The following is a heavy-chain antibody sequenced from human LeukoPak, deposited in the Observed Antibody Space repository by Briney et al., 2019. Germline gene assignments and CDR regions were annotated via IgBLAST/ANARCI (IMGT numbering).Heavy chain of an antibody. V-gene: IGHV4-39*07. Sequence: SETLSLTCTVSGGSISSSNSYWGWIRQPPGKGLEWIGSIYYSGSTYYNPSLKSRVTISVDTSKNQFSLKLSSVTAADTAVYYCARVETNGDFWSGYYSPYYYYYMDVWGKGTTVTVSS. CDR3: ARVETNGDFWSGYYSPYYYYYMDV. CDR2: IYYSGST. D-gene: IGHD3-3*01. J-gene: IGHJ6*03. CDR1: GGSISSSNSY.